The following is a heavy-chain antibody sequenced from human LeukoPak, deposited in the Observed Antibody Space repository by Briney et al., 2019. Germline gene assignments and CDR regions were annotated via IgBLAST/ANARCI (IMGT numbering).Heavy chain of an antibody. V-gene: IGHV3-23*01. CDR2: ISGSGGST. CDR1: GFTFRSYA. D-gene: IGHD2-15*01. J-gene: IGHJ4*02. CDR3: AKDIVVVVAASDY. Sequence: GGSLRLSXAASGFTFRSYAMSWVRQAPGKGLEWLSAISGSGGSTYYADSVKGRFTISRDNSKNTLYLQMNSLRAEDTAVYYCAKDIVVVVAASDYWGQGTLVTVSS.